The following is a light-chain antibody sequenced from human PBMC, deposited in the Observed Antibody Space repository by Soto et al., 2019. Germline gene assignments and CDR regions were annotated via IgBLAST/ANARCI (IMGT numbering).Light chain of an antibody. CDR1: QGIGND. J-gene: IGKJ1*01. CDR3: LQHNSYPRT. CDR2: GAS. Sequence: DIKMSQSPSSLSASVGDRVTITCRASQGIGNDLGWYRQKPGKAPERLIYGASRLQSGVPSRFSGSGSGTEFTLTISGLQPEDFASYYCLQHNSYPRTFGQGTMVDIK. V-gene: IGKV1-17*01.